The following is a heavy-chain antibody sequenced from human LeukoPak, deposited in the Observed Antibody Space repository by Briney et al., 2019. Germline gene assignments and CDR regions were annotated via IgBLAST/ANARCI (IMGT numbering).Heavy chain of an antibody. V-gene: IGHV1-3*01. CDR3: ARGARIAAAYY. J-gene: IGHJ4*02. D-gene: IGHD6-13*01. Sequence: ASVKVSCKASGYTFTSYAMHWVRQAPGQRLEWMGWINAGNGNTKYSQKFQGRVTITRDTSASTAYMELSSLRSEDTAVYYCARGARIAAAYYWGQGTLVIVSS. CDR1: GYTFTSYA. CDR2: INAGNGNT.